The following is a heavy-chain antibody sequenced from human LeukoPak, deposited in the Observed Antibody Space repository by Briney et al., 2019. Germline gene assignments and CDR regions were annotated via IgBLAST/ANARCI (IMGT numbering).Heavy chain of an antibody. Sequence: SSETLSLTCTVSGGSISSYYWSWIRQPAGKGLEWIGRIYTSGSTNYNPSLKSRVTISVDTSKNQFSLKLSSVTAADTAVYYCAREIPGYSYGYYFDYWGQGTLVTVSS. D-gene: IGHD5-18*01. CDR1: GGSISSYY. J-gene: IGHJ4*02. V-gene: IGHV4-4*07. CDR3: AREIPGYSYGYYFDY. CDR2: IYTSGST.